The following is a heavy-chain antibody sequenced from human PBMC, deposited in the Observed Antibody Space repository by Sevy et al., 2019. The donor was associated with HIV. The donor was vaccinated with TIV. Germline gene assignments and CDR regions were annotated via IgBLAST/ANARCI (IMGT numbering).Heavy chain of an antibody. CDR2: VRSKTYGGTT. CDR1: GFIFGDYA. CDR3: ARDYRGAADGKHY. Sequence: GGSLRLSCTTSGFIFGDYAMSWFRQAPEKGLEWVCFVRSKTYGGTTDYAESNPHVKARFTISRDDSTSIAYLQMNSLKTGDTAVYYCARDYRGAADGKHYWGQGTLVTVSS. V-gene: IGHV3-49*03. D-gene: IGHD6-13*01. J-gene: IGHJ4*02.